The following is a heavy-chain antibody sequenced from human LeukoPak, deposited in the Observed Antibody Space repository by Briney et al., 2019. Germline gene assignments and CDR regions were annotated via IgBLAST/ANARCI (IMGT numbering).Heavy chain of an antibody. J-gene: IGHJ5*02. D-gene: IGHD6-13*01. CDR1: GFTFNTYS. CDR2: ISSSSSYI. V-gene: IGHV3-21*01. CDR3: ARDWGSSSSS. Sequence: GGSLRLSCAASGFTFNTYSMNWVRQAQGKGLEWVSSISSSSSYIYYADSVKGRFSISRDNAKNSLYLQMNSLRAEDTAVYYCARDWGSSSSSWGQGTLVTVSS.